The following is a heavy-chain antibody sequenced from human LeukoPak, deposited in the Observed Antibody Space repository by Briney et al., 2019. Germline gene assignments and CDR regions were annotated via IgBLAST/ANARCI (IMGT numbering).Heavy chain of an antibody. Sequence: PSETLSLTCAVYGGSFSGYYWSWIRQPPGKGLEWIGEINHSGSTNYNPSLKSRVTISVDTSKNQFSLKLSSVTAADTAVYYCARATSVTMIVEYYFDYWGQGTLVTVSS. CDR2: INHSGST. CDR3: ARATSVTMIVEYYFDY. D-gene: IGHD3-22*01. J-gene: IGHJ4*02. CDR1: GGSFSGYY. V-gene: IGHV4-34*01.